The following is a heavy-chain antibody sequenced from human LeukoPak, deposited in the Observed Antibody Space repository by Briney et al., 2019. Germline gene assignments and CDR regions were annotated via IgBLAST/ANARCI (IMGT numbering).Heavy chain of an antibody. D-gene: IGHD3-22*01. CDR2: IYYSGST. CDR3: ARVGTYYYDSKRAFDI. V-gene: IGHV4-59*01. CDR1: GGSISSYY. J-gene: IGHJ3*02. Sequence: SETLSLTCTVSGGSISSYYWSWIRQPPGKGLEWIGYIYYSGSTNYNPSLKSRVTISVDTSKNQFSLKLGSVTAADTAVYYCARVGTYYYDSKRAFDIWGQGTMVTVSS.